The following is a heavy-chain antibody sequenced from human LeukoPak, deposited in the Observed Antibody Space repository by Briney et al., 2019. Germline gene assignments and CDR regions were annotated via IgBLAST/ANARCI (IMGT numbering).Heavy chain of an antibody. Sequence: SETLSLTCSVSGDSINNYYWSWIRQHPGKGLEWIGYIYYSGSTYYNPSLKSRVTISVDTSKNQFSLKLSSVTAADTAVYYCARVKAALWFGESPFDYWGQGTLVTVSS. V-gene: IGHV4-59*06. CDR2: IYYSGST. J-gene: IGHJ4*02. CDR3: ARVKAALWFGESPFDY. CDR1: GDSINNYY. D-gene: IGHD3-10*01.